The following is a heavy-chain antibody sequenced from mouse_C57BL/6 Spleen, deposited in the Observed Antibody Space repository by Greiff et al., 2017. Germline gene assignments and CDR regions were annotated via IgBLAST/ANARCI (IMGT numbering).Heavy chain of an antibody. J-gene: IGHJ3*01. CDR1: GFTFSSYG. Sequence: EVQGVESGGDLVKPGGSLKLSCAASGFTFSSYGMSWVRQTPDKRLEWVATISSGGSYTYYPDSVKGRFTISRDNAKNTLYLQMSSLKSEDTAMYYCARHRGDYYGSSPWFAYWGQGTLVTVSA. D-gene: IGHD1-1*01. CDR3: ARHRGDYYGSSPWFAY. V-gene: IGHV5-6*01. CDR2: ISSGGSYT.